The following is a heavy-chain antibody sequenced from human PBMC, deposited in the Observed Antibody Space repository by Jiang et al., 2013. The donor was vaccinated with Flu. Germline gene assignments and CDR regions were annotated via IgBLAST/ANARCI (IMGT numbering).Heavy chain of an antibody. CDR1: GFSLSTSGMC. D-gene: IGHD5-24*01. Sequence: KPTQTLTLTCTFSGFSLSTSGMCVSWIRQPPGKALEWLARIDWDDDKYYSTSLKTRLTISKDTSKNQVVLTMTNMDPVDTATYYCARMVGDGYNPGQFDYWGQGTLVTVSS. CDR3: ARMVGDGYNPGQFDY. CDR2: IDWDDDK. V-gene: IGHV2-70*11. J-gene: IGHJ4*02.